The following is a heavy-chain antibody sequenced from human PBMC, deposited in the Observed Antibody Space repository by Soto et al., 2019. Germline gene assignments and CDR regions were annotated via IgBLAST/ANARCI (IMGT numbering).Heavy chain of an antibody. D-gene: IGHD3-3*01. CDR3: ATTIFGVVPLFYYGMDV. J-gene: IGHJ6*02. CDR2: INPNSGST. Sequence: ASVKVSCKASGYTFTGYYMHWVRQAPGQGLEWMGWINPNSGSTNYAQKFQGWVTMTRDTSISTAYMELSRLRSDDTAVYYCATTIFGVVPLFYYGMDVWGQGTTVTVSS. V-gene: IGHV1-2*04. CDR1: GYTFTGYY.